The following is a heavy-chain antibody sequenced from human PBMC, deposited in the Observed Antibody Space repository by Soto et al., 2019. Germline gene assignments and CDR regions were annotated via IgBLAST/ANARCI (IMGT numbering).Heavy chain of an antibody. CDR1: VYSFTTYW. CDR3: ARGITATSNPYYFDF. Sequence: GESLKISCKGSVYSFTTYWIGWVRQMPGKGLEWMGIIYPGDSDTTYSPSFQGQVTISADDSISTAYLQWSSLKASDTAIYYCARGITATSNPYYFDFWGQGTLVTVSS. CDR2: IYPGDSDT. V-gene: IGHV5-51*01. J-gene: IGHJ4*02. D-gene: IGHD7-27*01.